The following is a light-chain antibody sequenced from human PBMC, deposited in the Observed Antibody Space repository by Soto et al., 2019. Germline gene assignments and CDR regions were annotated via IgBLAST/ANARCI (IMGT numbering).Light chain of an antibody. CDR1: PSIINW. J-gene: IGKJ1*01. Sequence: DVPMTQSPSTLSASVGGRVTITCRASPSIINWLAWYQQKPGKAPKLLIYGASSLESGVPSRFSGSGSGTDFTLTITNLQPDDFATYYCQQYDRFSGTFGQGTKVEIE. CDR2: GAS. CDR3: QQYDRFSGT. V-gene: IGKV1-5*01.